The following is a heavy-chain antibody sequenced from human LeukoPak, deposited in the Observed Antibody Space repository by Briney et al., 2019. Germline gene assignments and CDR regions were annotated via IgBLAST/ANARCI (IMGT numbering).Heavy chain of an antibody. V-gene: IGHV3-21*01. CDR2: ISSSSSYI. CDR1: GFXXXXYS. J-gene: IGHJ4*02. D-gene: IGHD5-12*01. Sequence: GFXXXXYSMNWVRQAPGKGLEWVSSISSSSSYIYYADSVKGRFTISRDNAKNSLYLQMNSLRAEDTAVYYCARGRYSGYFFDYWGQGTLVTVSS. CDR3: ARGRYSGYFFDY.